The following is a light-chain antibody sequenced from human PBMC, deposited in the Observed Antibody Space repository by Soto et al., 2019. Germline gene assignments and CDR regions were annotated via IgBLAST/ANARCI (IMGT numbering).Light chain of an antibody. CDR2: DVT. J-gene: IGLJ1*01. Sequence: QSVLTQPASVSGSPGQSITISCTGTSSDVGGYKYVSWYQQHPDKAPKLIIYDVTNRPSGISNRFSGSKSGNTASLTISGLQAEDEADYYCSSYTSSSSYVFGTGTKDTVL. CDR3: SSYTSSSSYV. V-gene: IGLV2-14*01. CDR1: SSDVGGYKY.